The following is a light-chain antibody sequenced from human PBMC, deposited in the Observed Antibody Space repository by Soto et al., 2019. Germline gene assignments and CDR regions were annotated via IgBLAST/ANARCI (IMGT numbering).Light chain of an antibody. V-gene: IGKV3-20*01. Sequence: EIVLTQSPGTLSLSPGERVTLSCRASQSVSSSYLAWYQQKPGQAPRLLIYRASSRATGIPDRFSGSGSGTDFTLTISRLAPEDFAVYYCQQFGSSPLYTFGQGTKLEIK. CDR1: QSVSSSY. CDR3: QQFGSSPLYT. J-gene: IGKJ2*01. CDR2: RAS.